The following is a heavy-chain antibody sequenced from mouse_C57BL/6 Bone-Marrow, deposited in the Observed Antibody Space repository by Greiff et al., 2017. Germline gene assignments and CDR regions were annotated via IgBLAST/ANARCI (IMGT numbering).Heavy chain of an antibody. V-gene: IGHV1-75*01. CDR2: IFPGSGST. CDR1: GYTFTDYY. Sequence: VQLQQSGPELVKPGASVKISCKASGYTFTDYYINWVKQRPGQGLEWIGWIFPGSGSTYYNEKFKGKATLTVDKSSSTAYMLLSSLTSEDSAVYFCARKDYGSSFYFDYWGQGTTLTVSS. D-gene: IGHD1-1*01. J-gene: IGHJ2*01. CDR3: ARKDYGSSFYFDY.